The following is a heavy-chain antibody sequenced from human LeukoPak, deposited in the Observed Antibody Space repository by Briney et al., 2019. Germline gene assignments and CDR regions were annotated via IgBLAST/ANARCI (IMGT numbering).Heavy chain of an antibody. V-gene: IGHV4-59*01. CDR3: ARGQWLVLGWFDP. CDR1: GGSISSYY. D-gene: IGHD6-19*01. Sequence: SETLSLTCTVSGGSISSYYWSWIRQPPGKGLEWIGYIYYSGSTNYNPALKSRVTISVDTSKNQFSLKLSSVTAADTAVYYCARGQWLVLGWFDPWGQGTLVTVSS. CDR2: IYYSGST. J-gene: IGHJ5*02.